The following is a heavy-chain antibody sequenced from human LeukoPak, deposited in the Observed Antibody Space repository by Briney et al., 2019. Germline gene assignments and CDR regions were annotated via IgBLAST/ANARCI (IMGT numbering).Heavy chain of an antibody. CDR1: GFTFSSYA. CDR3: AKDIRGGLRFLEWFSPFDY. V-gene: IGHV3-23*01. D-gene: IGHD3-3*01. CDR2: ISGSGGST. Sequence: PGGSLRLSCAASGFTFSSYAMSWVRQAPGKGLEWVSAISGSGGSTYYADSVKGRFTISRDNSKNTLYLQMNSLRAEDTAVYYCAKDIRGGLRFLEWFSPFDYWGQGTLVAVSS. J-gene: IGHJ4*02.